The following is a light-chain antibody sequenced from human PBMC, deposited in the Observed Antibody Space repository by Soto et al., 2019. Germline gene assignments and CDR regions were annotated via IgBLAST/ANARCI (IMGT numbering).Light chain of an antibody. J-gene: IGKJ1*01. Sequence: EIVLTQSPATLSLSPGERATLSCRASPSVTNYLAWYQQKPGQAPRLLIYGPSSRATGIPDRFSGSGSGTDFTLTINRLEPEDFAVYYCQQYDSSPRTFGQGTKVDIK. CDR1: PSVTNY. V-gene: IGKV3-20*01. CDR2: GPS. CDR3: QQYDSSPRT.